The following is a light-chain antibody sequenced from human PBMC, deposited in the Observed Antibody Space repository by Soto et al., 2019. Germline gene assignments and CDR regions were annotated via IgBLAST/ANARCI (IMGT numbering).Light chain of an antibody. CDR3: LLSYSGAREV. Sequence: QTVVTQEPSLTVSAGGTVTLTCGSSTGAVTSGHYPYWFQQKPGQAPRTLIYDTSNKHSWTPARFSGSLLGGKAALTLSGAQPEDEAEYYCLLSYSGAREVFGGGTQLTVL. CDR1: TGAVTSGHY. J-gene: IGLJ2*01. CDR2: DTS. V-gene: IGLV7-46*01.